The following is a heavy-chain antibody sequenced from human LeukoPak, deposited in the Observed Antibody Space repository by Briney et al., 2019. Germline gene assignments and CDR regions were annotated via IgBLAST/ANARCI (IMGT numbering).Heavy chain of an antibody. CDR1: GFTLSNYW. V-gene: IGHV3-74*01. D-gene: IGHD6-13*01. CDR2: INGHGNTT. J-gene: IGHJ4*01. Sequence: PGGSLRLSCAASGFTLSNYWMHWVRQVPGKGLVWVSSINGHGNTTKYADSVRGRVTISRDNAKNTLFLQTYSLRDDDTAVYFCSRGREYISNWNPFDFWGHGTLVTVSS. CDR3: SRGREYISNWNPFDF.